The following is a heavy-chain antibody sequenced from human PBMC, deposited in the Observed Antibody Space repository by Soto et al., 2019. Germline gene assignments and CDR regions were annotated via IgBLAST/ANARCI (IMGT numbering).Heavy chain of an antibody. CDR2: IYYSGST. D-gene: IGHD2-15*01. CDR1: GGSISSGDYY. Sequence: NPSETLSLTCTVSGGSISSGDYYWSWIRQPPGKGLEWIGYIYYSGSTYYNPSLKSRVTISVDTSKNQFSLKLSSVTAADTAVYYCARCSGGSLVEANWFDPWGQGTLVTVSS. V-gene: IGHV4-30-4*01. J-gene: IGHJ5*02. CDR3: ARCSGGSLVEANWFDP.